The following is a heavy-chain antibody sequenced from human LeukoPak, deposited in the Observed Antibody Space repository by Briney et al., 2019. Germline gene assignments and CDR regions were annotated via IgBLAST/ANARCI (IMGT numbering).Heavy chain of an antibody. CDR1: GFTFSSYA. V-gene: IGHV3-23*01. CDR3: AKDLHVRSSSTVTTGGVDS. Sequence: GGSLRLSCAASGFTFSSYAMSWVRQAPGKGLESVSAISGSGGSTYYADSVKGRFTISRDNSKNTLYLQMNSLRAEDTAVYYCAKDLHVRSSSTVTTGGVDSWGQGTLVTVSS. CDR2: ISGSGGST. D-gene: IGHD4-17*01. J-gene: IGHJ4*02.